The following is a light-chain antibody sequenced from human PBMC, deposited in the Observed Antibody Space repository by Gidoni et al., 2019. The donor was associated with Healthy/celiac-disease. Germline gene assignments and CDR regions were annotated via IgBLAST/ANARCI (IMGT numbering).Light chain of an antibody. CDR1: QSVLYSSNNKNY. J-gene: IGKJ2*01. Sequence: GSLGERATINCKSSQSVLYSSNNKNYLAWYQQKPGQPPKLLIYWASTRESVVPDRFSGSGSWTDFTLTISSLQAEDVAVYYCQQYYSTPYTFGQGTKLEIK. CDR2: WAS. CDR3: QQYYSTPYT. V-gene: IGKV4-1*01.